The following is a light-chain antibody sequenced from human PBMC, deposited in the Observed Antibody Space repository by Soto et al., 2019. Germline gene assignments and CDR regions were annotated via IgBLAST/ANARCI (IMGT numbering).Light chain of an antibody. CDR2: GAS. CDR1: QSVRSN. J-gene: IGKJ5*01. Sequence: EIVMTQSPATLSVSPGERVTLSCRASQSVRSNLAWYQQKPGQAPRLLIYGASTRATGLPARFSGSGSGTDFTLTISSLQSEDFAVYCCQQYNTWPPITFGQGTRLEIK. CDR3: QQYNTWPPIT. V-gene: IGKV3-15*01.